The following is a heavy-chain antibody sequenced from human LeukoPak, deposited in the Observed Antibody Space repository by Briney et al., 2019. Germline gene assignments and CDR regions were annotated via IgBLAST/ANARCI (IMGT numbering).Heavy chain of an antibody. CDR1: GDSVSRALAG. CDR3: VRQASWSFSWYFDL. D-gene: IGHD3-10*01. V-gene: IGHV6-1*01. CDR2: TYYASKWSY. J-gene: IGHJ2*01. Sequence: SQALSLTCAISGDSVSRALAGWSWIRQSPSRGLEWLGRTYYASKWSYDYAVSVKSRITINPGTSQNQFSLHLNSVTPEDTAVYYCVRQASWSFSWYFDLWGRGTLVTVSS.